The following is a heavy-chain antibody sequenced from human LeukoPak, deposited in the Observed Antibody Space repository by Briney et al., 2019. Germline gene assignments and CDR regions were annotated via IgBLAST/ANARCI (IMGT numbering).Heavy chain of an antibody. V-gene: IGHV3-23*01. CDR3: AKDIMTTVTTSADY. D-gene: IGHD4-17*01. J-gene: IGHJ4*02. CDR2: ISGSGGST. Sequence: PGGSLRLSCAASGFTFSSYAMSWVRQAPGKGLEWVSAISGSGGSTYYADSVKGRFTISRDNSKNTLCLQMNSLRAEDTAVYYCAKDIMTTVTTSADYWGQGTLVTVSS. CDR1: GFTFSSYA.